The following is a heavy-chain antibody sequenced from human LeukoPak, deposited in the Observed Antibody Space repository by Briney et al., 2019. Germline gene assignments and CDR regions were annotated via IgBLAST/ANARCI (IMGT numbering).Heavy chain of an antibody. Sequence: PGGSLRLSCAASGFTFSSYAMSWVRQAPGKGLEGVSGISGSGDTTKYADSVKGRFTISRDNSKNTLYLQVNSLRAADTAVYYCARVLTDKGYSYALVECDAFDIWGQGTMVTVSS. J-gene: IGHJ3*02. CDR1: GFTFSSYA. CDR2: ISGSGDTT. CDR3: ARVLTDKGYSYALVECDAFDI. V-gene: IGHV3-23*01. D-gene: IGHD5-18*01.